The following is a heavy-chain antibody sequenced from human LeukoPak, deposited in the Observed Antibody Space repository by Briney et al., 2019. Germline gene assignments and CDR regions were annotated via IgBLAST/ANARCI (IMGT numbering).Heavy chain of an antibody. CDR3: AKDRPVPPQGGAKEDYYYYMDV. CDR1: GFTFSSYA. V-gene: IGHV3-23*01. CDR2: ISGSGGST. D-gene: IGHD3-16*01. J-gene: IGHJ6*03. Sequence: PGGSLRLSCAASGFTFSSYAMSWVRQAPGKGLEWVSAISGSGGSTYYADSVKGRFTISRDNSKNTLYLQMNSLRAEDTAVYYCAKDRPVPPQGGAKEDYYYYMDVWGKGTTVTVSS.